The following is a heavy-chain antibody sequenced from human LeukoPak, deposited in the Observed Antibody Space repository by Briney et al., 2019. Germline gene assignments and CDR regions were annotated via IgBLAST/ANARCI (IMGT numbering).Heavy chain of an antibody. CDR2: IRGSGGSS. Sequence: GGSLRLSCAASGFTFSSYAMSWVRQAPGKGLEWVSAIRGSGGSSYYADSVKGRFTISRDNSKNTLYLQMNSLRAEDTAVYYCAKDVGILWFGELLNAFDIWGQGTMVTVSS. CDR1: GFTFSSYA. D-gene: IGHD3-10*01. V-gene: IGHV3-23*01. J-gene: IGHJ3*02. CDR3: AKDVGILWFGELLNAFDI.